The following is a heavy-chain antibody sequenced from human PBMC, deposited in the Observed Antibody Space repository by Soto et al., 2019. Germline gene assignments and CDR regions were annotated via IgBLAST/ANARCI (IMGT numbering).Heavy chain of an antibody. Sequence: GGSLRLSCAASGFTFSSYAMHWVRQAPGKGLEWVAVISYDGSNKYYADSVKGRFTISRDNSKNTLYLQMNSLRAEDTAVYYCSRLGHFYGIAALRACDIWGQGKMVT. CDR1: GFTFSSYA. D-gene: IGHD6-13*01. CDR2: ISYDGSNK. CDR3: SRLGHFYGIAALRACDI. J-gene: IGHJ3*02. V-gene: IGHV3-30-3*01.